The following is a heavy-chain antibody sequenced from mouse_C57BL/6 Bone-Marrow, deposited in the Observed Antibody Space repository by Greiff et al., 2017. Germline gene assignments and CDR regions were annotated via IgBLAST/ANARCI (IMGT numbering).Heavy chain of an antibody. CDR1: GFTFNTYA. V-gene: IGHV10-3*01. J-gene: IGHJ3*01. CDR3: VRVGGRRFAY. Sequence: EVKLVESGGGLVQPKGSLKLSCAASGFTFNTYAMPWVRQAPGTGVEWVARIRSKSSNYATYYADSKKDRFTISRDDSQSLLYLQMNNLKTEDTAMYYCVRVGGRRFAYWGQGTLVTVSA. CDR2: IRSKSSNYAT. D-gene: IGHD3-3*01.